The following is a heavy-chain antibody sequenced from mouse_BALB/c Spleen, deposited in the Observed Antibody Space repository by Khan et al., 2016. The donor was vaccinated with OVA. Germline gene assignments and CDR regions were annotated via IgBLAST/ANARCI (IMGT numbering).Heavy chain of an antibody. CDR1: GYSITSGYA. J-gene: IGHJ2*02. CDR2: ISYRGGT. V-gene: IGHV3-2*02. CDR3: ARGNYYAYDFDY. Sequence: VQLKESGPGLVKPSQSLSLTCTVTGYSITSGYAWNWIRQFPGNKLEWMGYISYRGGTSYNPSLKSRISIPRDTSKNQSFLQLISVTNEDTATYYCARGNYYAYDFDYWGQGTSLTVSS. D-gene: IGHD1-1*01.